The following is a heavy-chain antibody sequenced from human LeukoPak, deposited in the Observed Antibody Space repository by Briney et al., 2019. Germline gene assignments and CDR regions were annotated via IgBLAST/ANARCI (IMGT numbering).Heavy chain of an antibody. CDR2: IIPIFGTA. CDR1: GGTFSSYA. D-gene: IGHD4-23*01. Sequence: ASVKVSCKASGGTFSSYAISWVRQAPGQGLEWMGGIIPIFGTANYTQKFQGRVTITADESTSTAYMELSSLRSEDTAVYYCARGTPTVVTGFDYWGQGTLVTVSS. V-gene: IGHV1-69*13. CDR3: ARGTPTVVTGFDY. J-gene: IGHJ4*02.